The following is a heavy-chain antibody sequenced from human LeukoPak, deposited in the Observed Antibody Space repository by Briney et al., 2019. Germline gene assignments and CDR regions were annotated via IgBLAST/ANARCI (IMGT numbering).Heavy chain of an antibody. CDR1: GGSFSGYY. D-gene: IGHD3-9*01. CDR2: INHSGST. J-gene: IGHJ4*02. Sequence: PSETLSLTCAVYGGSFSGYYWSWIRQPPGKGLEWIGEINHSGSTNYNPSLKSRVTISVDTSKNQFSLKLSSVTAADTAVYYCARGVDILTGYYFDYWGQGTLVTVSS. V-gene: IGHV4-34*01. CDR3: ARGVDILTGYYFDY.